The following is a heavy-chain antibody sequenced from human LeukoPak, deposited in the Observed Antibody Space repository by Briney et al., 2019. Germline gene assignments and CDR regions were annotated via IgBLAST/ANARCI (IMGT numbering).Heavy chain of an antibody. CDR3: AGQPLHFDY. CDR2: IYYSGST. J-gene: IGHJ4*02. CDR1: GGSISSSSYY. V-gene: IGHV4-39*01. Sequence: SETLSLTCTVSGGSISSSSYYWGWIRQPPGKGLEWIGSIYYSGSTYYNPSLKSRVTISVDTSKNQFSLKLSSVTAADTAVYYCAGQPLHFDYWGQGTLVTVSS.